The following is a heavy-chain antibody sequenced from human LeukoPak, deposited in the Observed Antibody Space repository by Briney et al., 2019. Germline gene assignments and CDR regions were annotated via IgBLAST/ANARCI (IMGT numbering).Heavy chain of an antibody. D-gene: IGHD2-21*02. Sequence: PSETLSLTCAVYGGSLSYYYWSWIRQSPGKGLEWIGEINRSGSTDYNPSLKSRVSISVDTSKNQFSLKLSSVTAADTAIYYCARGGFYCGDDCYVDYWGQGALVTVCS. V-gene: IGHV4-34*01. CDR1: GGSLSYYY. CDR3: ARGGFYCGDDCYVDY. J-gene: IGHJ4*02. CDR2: INRSGST.